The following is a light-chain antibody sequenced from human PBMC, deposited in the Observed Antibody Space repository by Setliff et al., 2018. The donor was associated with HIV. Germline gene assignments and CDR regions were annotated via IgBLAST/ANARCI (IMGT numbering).Light chain of an antibody. CDR1: SGDIGRYNY. CDR2: DVN. V-gene: IGLV2-14*03. CDR3: SSYTRTTTLV. J-gene: IGLJ1*01. Sequence: QSVLTQPASVSGSPGQSITISCTGTSGDIGRYNYVSWYQQHPGKAPKLMIYDVNNRPSGVSNRFSGSKSGNTASLTISGLQAEDEADYYCSSYTRTTTLVFGTGTQLTVL.